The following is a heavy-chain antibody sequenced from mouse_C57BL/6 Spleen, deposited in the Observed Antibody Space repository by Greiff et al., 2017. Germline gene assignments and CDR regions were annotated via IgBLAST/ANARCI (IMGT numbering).Heavy chain of an antibody. CDR2: INPNNGGT. J-gene: IGHJ3*01. D-gene: IGHD2-12*01. CDR1: GYTFTDYY. Sequence: EVQLQQSGPELVKPGASVKISCKASGYTFTDYYMNWVKQSHGKSLEWIGDINPNNGGTSYNQKFKGKATLTVDKSSSTAYMELRSLTSEDSAVYYGARDRLYPSFSWFAYWGQGTLVTVSA. CDR3: ARDRLYPSFSWFAY. V-gene: IGHV1-26*01.